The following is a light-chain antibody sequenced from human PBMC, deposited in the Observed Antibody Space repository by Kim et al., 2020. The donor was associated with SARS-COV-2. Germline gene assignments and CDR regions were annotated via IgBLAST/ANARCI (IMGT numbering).Light chain of an antibody. V-gene: IGKV3-15*01. CDR1: QSVSSN. CDR2: GAS. CDR3: QQYNNWPRT. Sequence: EIVMTQSPATLSVSPGERATLSCRASQSVSSNLGWYQQKPGQAPRLLIYGASNRLTGIPARFSGSGSGTEFTLTISSLQSEDFAVYYCQQYNNWPRTFGQGTKVDIK. J-gene: IGKJ1*01.